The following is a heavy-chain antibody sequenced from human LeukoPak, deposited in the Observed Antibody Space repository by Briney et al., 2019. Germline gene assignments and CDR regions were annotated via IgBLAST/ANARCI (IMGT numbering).Heavy chain of an antibody. CDR1: GFMFSSSW. D-gene: IGHD1/OR15-1a*01. CDR2: ISSSSSYI. J-gene: IGHJ3*02. Sequence: GGSLRLSCAASGFMFSSSWMAWVRQAPGKGLEWVSSISSSSSYIHYADSVKGRFTISRDNAKNSLYLQMNSLRAEDTAVYYCAREPAEISFITRSLGTSDAFDIWGQGTMVTVSS. CDR3: AREPAEISFITRSLGTSDAFDI. V-gene: IGHV3-21*01.